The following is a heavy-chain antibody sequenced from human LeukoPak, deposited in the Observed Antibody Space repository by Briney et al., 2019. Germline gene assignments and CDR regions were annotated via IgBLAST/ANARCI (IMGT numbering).Heavy chain of an antibody. CDR2: INHSGST. CDR1: GDSISSGDYY. D-gene: IGHD5-18*01. CDR3: AREGYSYGRYCDY. J-gene: IGHJ4*02. Sequence: PSETLSLTCTVSGDSISSGDYYWSWIRQPPGKGLEWIGEINHSGSTNYNPSLKSRVTISVDTSKNQFSLKLSSVTAADTAVYYCAREGYSYGRYCDYWGQGTLVTVSS. V-gene: IGHV4-39*07.